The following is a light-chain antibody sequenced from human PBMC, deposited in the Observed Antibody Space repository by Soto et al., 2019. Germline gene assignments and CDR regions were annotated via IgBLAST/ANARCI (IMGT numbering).Light chain of an antibody. J-gene: IGKJ5*01. CDR3: LQNYNHPIT. CDR1: QGIRTD. V-gene: IGKV1-6*02. Sequence: AVQLTQSPSSLSASVGDSVTITCRASQGIRTDLGWYQQRPGTAPKLLIYAASNLQSGVPSRFSGSGFGTDFSLTIRSLQPEDFATYFCLQNYNHPITFGQGTRLEIK. CDR2: AAS.